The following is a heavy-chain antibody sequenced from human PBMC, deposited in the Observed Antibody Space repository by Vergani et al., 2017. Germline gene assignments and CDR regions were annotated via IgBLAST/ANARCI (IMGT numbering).Heavy chain of an antibody. Sequence: QVQLQESGPGLVKPSETLSLTFTVSGGSISSYYWSWIRQPPGKGLEWIGYIYYSGSTNYNPSLKSRVTISVDTSKNQFSLKLSSVTAADTAVYYCARAYDLAADYWGQGTLVTVSS. D-gene: IGHD3-3*01. CDR1: GGSISSYY. V-gene: IGHV4-59*01. CDR3: ARAYDLAADY. J-gene: IGHJ4*02. CDR2: IYYSGST.